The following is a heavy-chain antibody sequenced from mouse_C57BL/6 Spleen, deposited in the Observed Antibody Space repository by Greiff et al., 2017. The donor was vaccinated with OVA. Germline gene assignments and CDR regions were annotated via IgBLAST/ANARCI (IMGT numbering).Heavy chain of an antibody. CDR3: ARHDYSNYVSYAMVY. CDR2: ISSGGSYT. D-gene: IGHD2-5*01. V-gene: IGHV5-6*01. Sequence: EVKLQESGGDLVKPGGSLKLSCAASGFTFSSYGMSWVRQTPDKRLEWVATISSGGSYTYYPDSVKGRFTISRDNAKNTLYLQMSSLKSEDTAMYYCARHDYSNYVSYAMVYWGQGTSVTVSS. J-gene: IGHJ4*01. CDR1: GFTFSSYG.